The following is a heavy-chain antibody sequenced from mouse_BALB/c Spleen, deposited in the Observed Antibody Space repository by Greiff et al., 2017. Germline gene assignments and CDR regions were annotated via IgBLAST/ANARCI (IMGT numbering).Heavy chain of an antibody. V-gene: IGHV14-1*02. D-gene: IGHD2-3*01. CDR2: IDPENGNT. J-gene: IGHJ2*01. CDR1: GFNIKDYY. CDR3: ARGGLLPPYYFDY. Sequence: VQLQQSGAELVRPGALVKLSCKASGFNIKDYYMHWVKQRPEQGLEWIGWIDPENGNTIYDPKFQGKASITADTSSNTAYLQLSSLTSEDTAVYYGARGGLLPPYYFDYWGQGTTLTVSS.